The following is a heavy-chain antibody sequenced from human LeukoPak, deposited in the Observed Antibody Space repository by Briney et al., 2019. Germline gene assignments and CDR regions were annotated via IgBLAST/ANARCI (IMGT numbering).Heavy chain of an antibody. Sequence: PSETLSLTCTVSGGSISDYYWSWIRQPAGKGLEWLGRIHTSGSTKYHPSLESRVTMSVDTSKNQFSLKLSFVTAADTAVYYCARVGSGYDYFDYWGQGTLLTVSS. CDR1: GGSISDYY. V-gene: IGHV4-4*07. J-gene: IGHJ4*02. CDR2: IHTSGST. CDR3: ARVGSGYDYFDY. D-gene: IGHD3-22*01.